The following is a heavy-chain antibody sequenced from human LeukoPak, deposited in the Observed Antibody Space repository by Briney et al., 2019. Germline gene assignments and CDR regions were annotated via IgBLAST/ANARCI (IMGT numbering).Heavy chain of an antibody. CDR1: GFTVGSSY. J-gene: IGHJ4*02. D-gene: IGHD5-18*01. CDR2: IYSDGST. V-gene: IGHV3-53*01. Sequence: GSLRLSCAASGFTVGSSYMSWVRQAPGKGLEWVSVIYSDGSTYYADSVKGRFTISRDNPKNTLYLQMNSLRAEDTAVYYCARDLDSYGSYWGQGTLVTVSS. CDR3: ARDLDSYGSY.